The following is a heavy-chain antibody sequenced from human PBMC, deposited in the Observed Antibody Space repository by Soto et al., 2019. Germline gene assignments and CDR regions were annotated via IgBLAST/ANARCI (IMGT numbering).Heavy chain of an antibody. CDR3: TTERVLGTSDAFDI. Sequence: RRLSCAASGFTFSNAWMSWVRQAPGKGLEWVGRIKSKTDGGTTDYAAPVKGRFTISRDDSKNTLYLQMNSLKTEDTAVYYCTTERVLGTSDAFDIWGQGTMVTVSS. CDR1: GFTFSNAW. CDR2: IKSKTDGGTT. V-gene: IGHV3-15*01. J-gene: IGHJ3*02. D-gene: IGHD3-16*01.